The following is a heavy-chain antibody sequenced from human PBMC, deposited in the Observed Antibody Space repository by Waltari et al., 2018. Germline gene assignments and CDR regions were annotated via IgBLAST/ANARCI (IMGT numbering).Heavy chain of an antibody. V-gene: IGHV1-8*01. D-gene: IGHD6-13*01. CDR3: ARGQYSSSWYGSVGVDY. CDR1: GYTFTSYD. CDR2: MNPNSGNT. Sequence: QVQLVQSGAEVKKPGASVKVSCQASGYTFTSYDINWVRQATGQGLEWMGWMNPNSGNTGYAQKFQGRVTMTRNTSISTAYMELSSLRSEDTAVYYCARGQYSSSWYGSVGVDYWGQGTLVTVSS. J-gene: IGHJ4*02.